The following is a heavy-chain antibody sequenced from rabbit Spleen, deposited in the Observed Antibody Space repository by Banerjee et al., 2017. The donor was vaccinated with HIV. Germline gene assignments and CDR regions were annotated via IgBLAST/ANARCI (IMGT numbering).Heavy chain of an antibody. J-gene: IGHJ6*01. CDR3: ARDTGSSFSSCGMDL. Sequence: QSLEESGGGLVQPEGSLALTCKASGFSFSSSDYICWVRQAPGKGLEWISCIAGSSSGFTYSATWAKGRFTISKTSSTTVTLQMTSLTAADTATYFCARDTGSSFSSCGMDLWGPGTLVTVS. D-gene: IGHD8-1*01. CDR1: GFSFSSSDY. V-gene: IGHV1S40*01. CDR2: IAGSSSGFT.